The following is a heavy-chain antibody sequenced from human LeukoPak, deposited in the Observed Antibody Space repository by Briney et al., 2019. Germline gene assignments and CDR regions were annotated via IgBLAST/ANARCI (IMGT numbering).Heavy chain of an antibody. CDR1: GYTFTDYY. Sequence: ASVKVSCKPSGYTFTDYYIHWVRQAPGQGLEWMGWINPNSGGTKDAQKFQGRVIMTRDTSSNTAYMDLSSLTSDDTAVYFCARDVWTVAISGGGGFDPWGQGTLVTVSS. CDR2: INPNSGGT. D-gene: IGHD2-8*02. J-gene: IGHJ5*02. CDR3: ARDVWTVAISGGGGFDP. V-gene: IGHV1-2*02.